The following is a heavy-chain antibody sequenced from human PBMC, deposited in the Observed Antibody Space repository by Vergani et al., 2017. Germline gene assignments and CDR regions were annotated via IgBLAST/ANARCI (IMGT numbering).Heavy chain of an antibody. J-gene: IGHJ4*02. CDR3: ATNVGGPSGDEDYFDY. CDR2: IIPILGIA. Sequence: QVQLIQSGAEVKKPGASVKVSCKASGGTFSSYTISWVRQAPGQGLEWMGRIIPILGIANYAQKFQGRVTITADKSTSTAYMELSSLRSEDTAVYYCATNVGGPSGDEDYFDYWGQGTLVTVSS. V-gene: IGHV1-69*02. CDR1: GGTFSSYT. D-gene: IGHD4-17*01.